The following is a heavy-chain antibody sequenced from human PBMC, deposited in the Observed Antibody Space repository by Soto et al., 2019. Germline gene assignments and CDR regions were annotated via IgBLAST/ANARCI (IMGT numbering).Heavy chain of an antibody. Sequence: QVQLVQSGAEVKKPGASVKVSCKASGYTFTSYYMHWVRQAPGQGLEWMGIINPSGGSTSYAQKFQGGVTMTRDTSTSTVYMELSSLRSEDTAVYYCARDLGYCSGGSCYSAGWFDPWGQGTLVTVSS. CDR1: GYTFTSYY. J-gene: IGHJ5*02. CDR3: ARDLGYCSGGSCYSAGWFDP. V-gene: IGHV1-46*03. CDR2: INPSGGST. D-gene: IGHD2-15*01.